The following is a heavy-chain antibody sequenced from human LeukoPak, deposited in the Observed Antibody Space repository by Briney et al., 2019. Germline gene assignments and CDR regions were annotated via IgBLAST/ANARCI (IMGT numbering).Heavy chain of an antibody. V-gene: IGHV3-21*01. J-gene: IGHJ4*02. D-gene: IGHD5-18*01. CDR3: ARSVQLWSLYYFDY. CDR2: ISSSSSYI. Sequence: GGSLRLSCAASGFTFSSYSMTWVRQPPGKGLEGASSISSSSSYIYYADSVKGRFTISRDNAKNSLYLQMSSLRAEDTAVYYCARSVQLWSLYYFDYWGQGTLVTVSS. CDR1: GFTFSSYS.